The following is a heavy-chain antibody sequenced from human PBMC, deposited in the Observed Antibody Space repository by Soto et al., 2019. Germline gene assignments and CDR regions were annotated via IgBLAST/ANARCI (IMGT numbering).Heavy chain of an antibody. CDR3: AKRSPYSSGWSSSIFEY. V-gene: IGHV3-23*01. Sequence: VGSLRLSCASSVFSFSDYAMSCVRHSPGKWLEWVSVISESGGSTHYADSVRGRITVSRDNSKNSLSLRMNSLRDEDTAVYFCAKRSPYSSGWSSSIFEYWGQGALVNVSS. J-gene: IGHJ4*02. D-gene: IGHD6-13*01. CDR2: ISESGGST. CDR1: VFSFSDYA.